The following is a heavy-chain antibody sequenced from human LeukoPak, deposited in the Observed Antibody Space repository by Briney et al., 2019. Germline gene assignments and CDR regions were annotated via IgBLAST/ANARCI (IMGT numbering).Heavy chain of an antibody. CDR2: IDTSTGNP. D-gene: IGHD6-13*01. CDR1: GYTFTNYA. Sequence: GASVKVSCKASGYTFTNYAMNWVRQVPGQGLEWMGWIDTSTGNPTYAQGFTEQFVFSLDTSVNTAYLQINSLKSEDTAVYYCARDNYGAEEGIGSSLVWLDPWGQGTLVTVSS. V-gene: IGHV7-4-1*02. J-gene: IGHJ5*02. CDR3: ARDNYGAEEGIGSSLVWLDP.